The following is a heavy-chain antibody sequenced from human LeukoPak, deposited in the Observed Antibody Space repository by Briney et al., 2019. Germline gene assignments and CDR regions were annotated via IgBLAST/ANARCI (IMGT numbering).Heavy chain of an antibody. V-gene: IGHV3-30*18. J-gene: IGHJ5*02. CDR2: ISYDGSNE. CDR3: AKDYSSSWYVYVVDP. CDR1: GFTFSRYG. Sequence: PGGSLRLSCAASGFTFSRYGIHWVRQAPGKGLEWVAVISYDGSNEYYVDSVKGRFTISRDNSKNTLYLQMNSLRAEDMAVYYCAKDYSSSWYVYVVDPWGQGTLVTVSS. D-gene: IGHD6-13*01.